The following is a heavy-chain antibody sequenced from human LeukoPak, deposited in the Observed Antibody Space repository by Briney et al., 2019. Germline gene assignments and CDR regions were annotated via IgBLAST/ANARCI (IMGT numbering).Heavy chain of an antibody. Sequence: GASVKVSCKASGYTFTSNYIQWARQAPGQGLEWMGIINPGGGSTSYAQKFQGRVTMTRDTSTNTVYMELSSLRSEDTAVYYCVRVDCSAASCSMSLFENWGQGTLVTVSS. CDR1: GYTFTSNY. J-gene: IGHJ4*02. CDR2: INPGGGST. D-gene: IGHD2-15*01. CDR3: VRVDCSAASCSMSLFEN. V-gene: IGHV1-46*01.